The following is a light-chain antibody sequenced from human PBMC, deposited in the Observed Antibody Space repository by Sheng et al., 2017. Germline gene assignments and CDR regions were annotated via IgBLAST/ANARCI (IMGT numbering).Light chain of an antibody. Sequence: DIQMTQSPSTLSASVGDRVTITCRASQSIGTWLAWYQQKPGKAPNLLISKASNLESGVPSRFSGSGSGTEFTLTISSLQPDDFATYYCQQYNSYSYTFGRGDQAGDQT. CDR1: QSIGTW. CDR3: QQYNSYSYT. V-gene: IGKV1-5*03. J-gene: IGKJ2*01. CDR2: KAS.